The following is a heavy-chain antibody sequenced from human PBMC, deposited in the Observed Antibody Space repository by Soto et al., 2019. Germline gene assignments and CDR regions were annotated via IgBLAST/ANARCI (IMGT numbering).Heavy chain of an antibody. CDR3: ARTYYYDSSGYYEPLDY. D-gene: IGHD3-22*01. J-gene: IGHJ4*02. CDR2: INPSVGST. Sequence: ASVKVSCKASGYTFTSYYMHWVRQAPGQGLEWMGIINPSVGSTSYAQKFQGRVTMTRDTSTSPVYMELSSLRSEDTAVYYCARTYYYDSSGYYEPLDYWGQGTLVTVSS. CDR1: GYTFTSYY. V-gene: IGHV1-46*01.